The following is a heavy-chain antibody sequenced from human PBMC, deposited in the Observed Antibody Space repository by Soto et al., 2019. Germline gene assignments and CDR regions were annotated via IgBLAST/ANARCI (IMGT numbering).Heavy chain of an antibody. CDR2: TYYRSKWYN. V-gene: IGHV6-1*01. CDR3: ARGQYSSSGYYYYGMDV. Sequence: SQTLSRTCVISGDSVSSNSGAWNRIRQSPSRGLEWLGRTYYRSKWYNDYAVSVKSRITINPDTSKNQFSLQLNSVTPEDTAVYYCARGQYSSSGYYYYGMDVWGQGPTVTVSS. CDR1: GDSVSSNSGA. D-gene: IGHD6-6*01. J-gene: IGHJ6*02.